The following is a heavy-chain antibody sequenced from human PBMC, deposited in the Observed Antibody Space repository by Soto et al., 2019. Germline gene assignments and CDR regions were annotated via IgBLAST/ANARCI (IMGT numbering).Heavy chain of an antibody. CDR1: GGSISSYY. D-gene: IGHD2-15*01. Sequence: SETLSLTCTVSGGSISSYYWSWIRQPPGKGLEWIGYIYYSGSTNYNPSLKGRVTISVDTSKNQFSLKLSSVTAADTAVYYCARLALYCSGGSCYSSSGYYMDVWGKGTTVTVSS. J-gene: IGHJ6*03. V-gene: IGHV4-59*08. CDR3: ARLALYCSGGSCYSSSGYYMDV. CDR2: IYYSGST.